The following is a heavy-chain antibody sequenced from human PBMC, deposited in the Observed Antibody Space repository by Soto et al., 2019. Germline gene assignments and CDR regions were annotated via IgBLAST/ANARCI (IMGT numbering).Heavy chain of an antibody. Sequence: GGSLRLSCAASGFTFSSYGMHWVRQAPGKGLEWVAVISYDGSNKYYADSVKGRFTISRDNSKNTLYLQMNSLRAEYTAVYYCAKDERIQTKYYFDYWGQGTLVTVSS. CDR3: AKDERIQTKYYFDY. CDR2: ISYDGSNK. D-gene: IGHD5-18*01. J-gene: IGHJ4*02. V-gene: IGHV3-30*18. CDR1: GFTFSSYG.